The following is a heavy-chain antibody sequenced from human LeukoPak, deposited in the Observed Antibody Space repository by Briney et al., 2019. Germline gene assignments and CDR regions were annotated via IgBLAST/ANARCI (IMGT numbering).Heavy chain of an antibody. D-gene: IGHD1-26*01. CDR3: ARSTLVGATPFDY. Sequence: SETLSLTCAVYGGSLSGYYWSWIRQPPGKGLEWIGEINHSGSTNYNPSLKSRVTISVDTSKNQFSLKLSSVTAADTAVYYCARSTLVGATPFDYWGQGTLVTVSS. CDR1: GGSLSGYY. V-gene: IGHV4-34*01. J-gene: IGHJ4*02. CDR2: INHSGST.